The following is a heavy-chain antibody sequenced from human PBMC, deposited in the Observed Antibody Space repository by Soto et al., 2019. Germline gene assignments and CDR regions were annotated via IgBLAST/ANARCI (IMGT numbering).Heavy chain of an antibody. CDR3: ARSSIAARGSDY. V-gene: IGHV4-38-2*01. J-gene: IGHJ4*02. Sequence: PSQTLSVTCAVSGYCIGGGSDSGWIWPPPGKGLEWIGSIYHSGSTYYNQPLKSRVTISVDTSKNQFSLKLSSVTAADTAVYYCARSSIAARGSDYWGEGTMVTVSA. CDR1: GYCIGGGSD. CDR2: IYHSGST. D-gene: IGHD6-6*01.